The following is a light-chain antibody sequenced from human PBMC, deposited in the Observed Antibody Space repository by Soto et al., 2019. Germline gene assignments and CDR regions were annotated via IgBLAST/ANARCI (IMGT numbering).Light chain of an antibody. J-gene: IGLJ2*01. CDR1: SSNIGSNT. CDR2: SNN. Sequence: QAVVTQPPSASGTPGQRVTISCSGSSSNIGSNTVNWYQQLPGTAPKVLIYSNNQRPSGVPDRFSGSKSGTSASLAITGLQAEDGAGYYCGAWGDSPKGPLFGGGTQLTVL. V-gene: IGLV1-44*01. CDR3: GAWGDSPKGPL.